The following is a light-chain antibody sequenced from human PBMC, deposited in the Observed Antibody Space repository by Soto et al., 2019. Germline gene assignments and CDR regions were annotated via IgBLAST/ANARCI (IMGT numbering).Light chain of an antibody. J-gene: IGKJ5*01. CDR2: WAS. V-gene: IGKV4-1*01. Sequence: TVMTQSPNSLGVSLGARATISCKSSQSVLDRSNNKNYLAWYQQKPGQPPKMLIYWASTRESGVPDRFSGSGSGTDFTLTISSLQAEDVAVYYCQQYYSTPITFGQGTRLEIK. CDR1: QSVLDRSNNKNY. CDR3: QQYYSTPIT.